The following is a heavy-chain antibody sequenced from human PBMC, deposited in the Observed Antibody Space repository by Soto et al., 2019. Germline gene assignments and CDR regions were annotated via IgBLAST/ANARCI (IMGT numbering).Heavy chain of an antibody. J-gene: IGHJ5*02. Sequence: ASVKVSCKASGDTFTSYSFTCVRQAPGQGLEWMGWISANNGNTNYAQKVQGRVTMTTDTSTSTVYMELRSLRSDDTAVYYCARVVYSSSQGNWFDPWGQGTPVTVSS. CDR1: GDTFTSYS. CDR3: ARVVYSSSQGNWFDP. D-gene: IGHD6-13*01. V-gene: IGHV1-18*01. CDR2: ISANNGNT.